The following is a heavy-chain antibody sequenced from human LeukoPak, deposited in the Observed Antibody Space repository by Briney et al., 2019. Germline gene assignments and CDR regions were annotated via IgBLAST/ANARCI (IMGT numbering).Heavy chain of an antibody. CDR3: ARASFWFDDSGYYFDY. J-gene: IGHJ4*02. V-gene: IGHV3-33*01. Sequence: PGRSLRLSCAASGFTFSSYGMHWVRQAPGKGLEWVAVIWYDGSNKYYADSVKGRFTISRDNSKNTLYLQMNSLRAEYTAVYYFARASFWFDDSGYYFDYWGQGSLVTVSS. CDR2: IWYDGSNK. D-gene: IGHD3-22*01. CDR1: GFTFSSYG.